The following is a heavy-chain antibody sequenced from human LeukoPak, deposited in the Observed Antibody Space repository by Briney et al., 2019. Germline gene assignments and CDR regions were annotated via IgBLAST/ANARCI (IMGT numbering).Heavy chain of an antibody. CDR3: ARRTDRSFWYLDY. V-gene: IGHV5-51*01. CDR1: GYSFTTYW. J-gene: IGHJ4*02. Sequence: GESLKISCKGSGYSFTTYWIGWVRQMPGKGLEWVGIIYPGDSDTRYSPSFQGQVTISADKSISTAYLQWNSLKASDTAMYYCARRTDRSFWYLDYWGQGTLVTVSS. CDR2: IYPGDSDT.